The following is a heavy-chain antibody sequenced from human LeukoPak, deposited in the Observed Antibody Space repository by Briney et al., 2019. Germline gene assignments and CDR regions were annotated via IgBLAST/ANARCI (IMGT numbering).Heavy chain of an antibody. CDR3: AREGCSSTSCYEEDPDYYYYYGMDV. CDR1: GFTFSSYA. V-gene: IGHV3-30*04. Sequence: GGSLRLSCAASGFTFSSYAMHWVRQAPGKGLERVAVISYDGSHKNYADSVKGRFTISRDNSKNTVYLQMNSLRPEDTAVYYCAREGCSSTSCYEEDPDYYYYYGMDVWGKGTTVTVSS. D-gene: IGHD2-2*01. J-gene: IGHJ6*04. CDR2: ISYDGSHK.